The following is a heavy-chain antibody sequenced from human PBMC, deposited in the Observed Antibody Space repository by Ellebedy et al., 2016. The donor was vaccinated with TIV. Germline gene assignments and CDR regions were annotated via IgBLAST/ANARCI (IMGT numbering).Heavy chain of an antibody. J-gene: IGHJ4*02. CDR2: IYYSGST. CDR3: ARSTSPDY. CDR1: GGSISSYY. V-gene: IGHV4-59*01. Sequence: MPSATLSLTCTVSGGSISSYYWSWIRQPPGKGLEWIGYIYYSGSTNYNPSLKSRVTISVDTSKNQFSLKLSSVTAADTAVYYCARSTSPDYWGQGTLVTVSS. D-gene: IGHD2-2*01.